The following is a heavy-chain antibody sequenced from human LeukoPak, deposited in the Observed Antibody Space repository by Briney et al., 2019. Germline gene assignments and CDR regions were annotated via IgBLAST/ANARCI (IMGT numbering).Heavy chain of an antibody. V-gene: IGHV1-2*02. CDR2: INPNSGGT. D-gene: IGHD6-19*01. J-gene: IGHJ6*03. CDR1: GYTFTGYY. Sequence: ASVKVSCKASGYTFTGYYMHWVRQAPGQGLEWMGWINPNSGGTNYAQKFQGRVTMTRDTSISTAYMELSRLRSDDTAVYYCASSVADKYYYYYYMDVWGEGTTVTVSS. CDR3: ASSVADKYYYYYYMDV.